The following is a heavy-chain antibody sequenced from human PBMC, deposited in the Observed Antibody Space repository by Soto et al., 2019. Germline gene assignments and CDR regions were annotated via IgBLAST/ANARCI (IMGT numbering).Heavy chain of an antibody. V-gene: IGHV1-69*13. D-gene: IGHD5-12*01. Sequence: ASVKVSCKASGGNFRRYAISWVRQAPGQGLEWMGGILPIFGSPSHAQKFQDRVTITADESTGTAYLELSSLTSEDTAVYYCATSEGRDGYSFDYWGPGTLVTVSS. CDR3: ATSEGRDGYSFDY. CDR2: ILPIFGSP. CDR1: GGNFRRYA. J-gene: IGHJ4*02.